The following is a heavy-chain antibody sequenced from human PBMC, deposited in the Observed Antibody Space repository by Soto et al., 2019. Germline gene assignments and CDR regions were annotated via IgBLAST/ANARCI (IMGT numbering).Heavy chain of an antibody. J-gene: IGHJ6*02. V-gene: IGHV3-23*01. CDR1: GFTFGSYA. CDR3: ANLQWPPKIFSYGMDV. D-gene: IGHD4-4*01. CDR2: ISGSGVDT. Sequence: GGSLRLSCSASGFTFGSYAMSWVRQAPGKGLEWASGISGSGVDTFYADSVKGRFTISGDNSRNTLYLDMNILTADDTAVYYCANLQWPPKIFSYGMDVWGQGTTVTVSS.